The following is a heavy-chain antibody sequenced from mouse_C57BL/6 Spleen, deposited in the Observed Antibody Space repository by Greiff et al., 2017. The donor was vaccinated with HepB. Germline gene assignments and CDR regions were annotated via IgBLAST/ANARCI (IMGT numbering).Heavy chain of an antibody. V-gene: IGHV14-1*01. CDR1: GFNIKDYY. CDR2: IDPEDGDT. D-gene: IGHD1-1*01. J-gene: IGHJ1*03. CDR3: TIYDGSSRRYFDV. Sequence: EVHLVESGAELVRPGASVKLSCTASGFNIKDYYMHWVKQRPEQGLEWIGRIDPEDGDTEYAPKFQGKATMTADTSSNTAYLQLSSLTSEDTAVYYCTIYDGSSRRYFDVWGTGTTVTVSS.